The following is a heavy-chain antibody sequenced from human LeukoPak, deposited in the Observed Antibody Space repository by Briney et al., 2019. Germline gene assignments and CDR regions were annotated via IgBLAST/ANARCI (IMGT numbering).Heavy chain of an antibody. CDR2: IKQDGSEK. CDR1: GFTFSSYW. V-gene: IGHV3-7*01. J-gene: IGHJ4*02. Sequence: GGSLRLSCAASGFTFSSYWMSWVRQAPGKGLEWVANIKQDGSEKYYVDSVKGRFTISRDNAKNSQYLQMNSLRAEDTAVYYCARGWYYDGSGTQPRFDYWGQGTLVTVSS. CDR3: ARGWYYDGSGTQPRFDY. D-gene: IGHD3-22*01.